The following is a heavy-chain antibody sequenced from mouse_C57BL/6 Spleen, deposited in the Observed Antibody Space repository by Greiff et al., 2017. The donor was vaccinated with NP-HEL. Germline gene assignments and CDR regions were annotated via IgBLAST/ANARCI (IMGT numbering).Heavy chain of an antibody. CDR3: ARTTVVATDYYAMDY. J-gene: IGHJ4*01. Sequence: VQLQQPGTELVKPGASVKLSCKASGYTFTSYWMHWVKQRPGQGLEWIGNINPSNGGTNYNEKFKSKATLTVDKSSSTAYMQRSSLTSEDSAVYYCARTTVVATDYYAMDYWGQGTSVTVSS. CDR1: GYTFTSYW. CDR2: INPSNGGT. V-gene: IGHV1-53*01. D-gene: IGHD1-1*01.